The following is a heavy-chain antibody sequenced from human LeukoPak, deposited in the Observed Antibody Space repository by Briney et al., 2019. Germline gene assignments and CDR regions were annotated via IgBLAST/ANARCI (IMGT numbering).Heavy chain of an antibody. J-gene: IGHJ4*02. D-gene: IGHD2-15*01. CDR2: ISSSSYI. Sequence: GGSLRLSCAASGFTFSSYSMNWVRQAPGKGLEWVSSISSSSYIYYADSVKGRFTISRDNAKDSLYLQMNSLRAEDTAVYYCARGSWSSFDYWGQGTLVTVSS. V-gene: IGHV3-21*01. CDR3: ARGSWSSFDY. CDR1: GFTFSSYS.